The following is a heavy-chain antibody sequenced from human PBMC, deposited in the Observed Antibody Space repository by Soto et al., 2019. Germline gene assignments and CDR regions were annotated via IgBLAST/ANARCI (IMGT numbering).Heavy chain of an antibody. CDR1: GFTFSVYA. CDR3: ARMLSTATMAFDY. CDR2: ISSSGGTT. V-gene: IGHV3-23*01. D-gene: IGHD2-15*01. Sequence: GGSLRLSCAASGFTFSVYAMSWVRQAPGRGLEWVSTISSSGGTTYYADSVKGRFTISRDNSKNTLYLQMNSLRAEDTAVYYCARMLSTATMAFDYWGQGTLVTVSS. J-gene: IGHJ4*02.